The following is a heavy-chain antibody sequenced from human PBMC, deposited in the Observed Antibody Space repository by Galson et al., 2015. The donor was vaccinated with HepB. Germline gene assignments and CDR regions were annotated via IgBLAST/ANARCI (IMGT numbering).Heavy chain of an antibody. CDR1: GGSLGSGCYY. Sequence: TLSLTCTVSGGSLGSGCYYWSWIRQHPGKGLEWIGYTHYSGSTYYNPSLRGRLTISEGMSKNQFSLKLGSVTAADTAIYYCARGSEDNHGSFDYWGQGTLGNVS. CDR3: ARGSEDNHGSFDY. D-gene: IGHD3-10*01. J-gene: IGHJ4*02. V-gene: IGHV4-31*03. CDR2: THYSGST.